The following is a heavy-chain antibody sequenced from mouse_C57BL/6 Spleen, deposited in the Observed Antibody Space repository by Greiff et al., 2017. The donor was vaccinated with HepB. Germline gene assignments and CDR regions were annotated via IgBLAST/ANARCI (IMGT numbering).Heavy chain of an antibody. CDR2: IYPGDGDT. CDR3: ARGGITTVVAFPDY. D-gene: IGHD1-1*01. CDR1: GYAFSSYW. Sequence: QVQLQQSGAELVKPGASVKISCKASGYAFSSYWMNWVKQRPGKGLEWIGQIYPGDGDTNYNGKFKGKATLTADKSSSTAYMQLSSLTSEDSAVYFCARGGITTVVAFPDYWGQGTTLTVSS. J-gene: IGHJ2*01. V-gene: IGHV1-80*01.